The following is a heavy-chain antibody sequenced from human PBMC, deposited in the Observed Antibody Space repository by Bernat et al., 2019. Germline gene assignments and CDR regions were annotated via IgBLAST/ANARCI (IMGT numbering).Heavy chain of an antibody. Sequence: VQLVESGGGVVQPGRSLRLSCAASGFTFSSYGMHWVRQAPGKGLEWVAVISDDGSNKYYADSVKGRFSISRDNSKNTLYLQMNSLGAEDTAVYYCTKDRRVWNNYYGMDVWGQGTTVTVSS. V-gene: IGHV3-30*18. J-gene: IGHJ6*02. D-gene: IGHD1/OR15-1a*01. CDR2: ISDDGSNK. CDR3: TKDRRVWNNYYGMDV. CDR1: GFTFSSYG.